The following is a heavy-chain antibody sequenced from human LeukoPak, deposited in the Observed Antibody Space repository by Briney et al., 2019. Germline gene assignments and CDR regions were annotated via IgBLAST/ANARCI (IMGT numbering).Heavy chain of an antibody. D-gene: IGHD3-9*01. J-gene: IGHJ6*04. V-gene: IGHV3-48*01. CDR2: ISSSSSTI. Sequence: GGSLRLSCAASGFTFSSYSMNWVRQAPGKGLEWVSYISSSSSTIYYADSVKGRFTISRDNARNSLYLKMNSLRAEDTAVYYCARGYDKRGYYYYGMDIGGKGTTVTVSS. CDR1: GFTFSSYS. CDR3: ARGYDKRGYYYYGMDI.